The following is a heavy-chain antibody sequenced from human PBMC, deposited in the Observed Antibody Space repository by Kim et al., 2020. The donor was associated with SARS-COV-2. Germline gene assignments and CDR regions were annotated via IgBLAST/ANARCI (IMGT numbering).Heavy chain of an antibody. D-gene: IGHD3-9*01. CDR3: ARHGRATVYDIFDI. J-gene: IGHJ3*02. V-gene: IGHV4-39*01. Sequence: SETLSLTCTVSGDSISSSNYYWDWIRQPPGKGLEWIGNIYSSGSTYYNPSLKSRVSISVDTSKNQFSLKLSSVTAADTAVYYCARHGRATVYDIFDIWGQGTLVTVSS. CDR2: IYSSGST. CDR1: GDSISSSNYY.